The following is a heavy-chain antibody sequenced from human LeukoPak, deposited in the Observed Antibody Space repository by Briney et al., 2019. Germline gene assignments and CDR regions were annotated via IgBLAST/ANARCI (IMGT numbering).Heavy chain of an antibody. CDR3: ARDKIVGATNFDY. V-gene: IGHV3-7*03. J-gene: IGHJ4*02. Sequence: GGSLRLSCAASGFTFSSYSMNWVRQAPGKGLEWVANIKQDGSEKYYADSVKGRFTISRDNAKNSLYVQMNSLRAEDTAVYYCARDKIVGATNFDYWGQGILVTVSS. D-gene: IGHD1-26*01. CDR1: GFTFSSYS. CDR2: IKQDGSEK.